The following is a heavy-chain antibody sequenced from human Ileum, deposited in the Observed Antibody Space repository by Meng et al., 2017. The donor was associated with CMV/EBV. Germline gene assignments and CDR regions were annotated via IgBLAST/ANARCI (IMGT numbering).Heavy chain of an antibody. CDR3: AREYAGIVDGDYVFDY. CDR2: TYYRSKWYN. V-gene: IGHV6-1*01. D-gene: IGHD4-17*01. CDR1: GDSVSSNSAA. J-gene: IGHJ4*02. Sequence: QSPSLTGAISGDSVSSNSAAWNWIRQSPSRGREWLGRTYYRSKWYNDYAVSVKSRITINPDTSKNQFSLQLNSVTPEDTAVYYCAREYAGIVDGDYVFDYWGQGTLVTVSS.